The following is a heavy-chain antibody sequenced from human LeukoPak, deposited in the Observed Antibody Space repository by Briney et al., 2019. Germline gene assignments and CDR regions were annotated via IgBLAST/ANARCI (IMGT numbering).Heavy chain of an antibody. CDR1: GGSISSGGYS. V-gene: IGHV4-30-2*01. J-gene: IGHJ3*02. Sequence: SETLSLTCAVSGGSISSGGYSWSWIRQPPGKGLEWIGYIHHSGSTYYNPSLKSRVTISVDRSKNQFSLKLSSVTAADTAVYYCARSTPRDAFDIWGQGTMVTVSS. D-gene: IGHD2-15*01. CDR3: ARSTPRDAFDI. CDR2: IHHSGST.